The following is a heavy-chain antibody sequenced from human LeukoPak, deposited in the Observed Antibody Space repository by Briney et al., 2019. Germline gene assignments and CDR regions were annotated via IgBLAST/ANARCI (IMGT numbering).Heavy chain of an antibody. CDR2: ISGDGGTI. CDR1: GFTSDDNA. D-gene: IGHD3-10*01. V-gene: IGHV3-43*02. J-gene: IGHJ6*02. Sequence: GGSLRLSCAASGFTSDDNAMHWVRQAPGKGLEWVSLISGDGGTIYYADSVKGRFTISRDNSKNSLYLQMNSLRTEDTALYYCAKDQFGSGSYSLGGMDVWGQGTTVTVSS. CDR3: AKDQFGSGSYSLGGMDV.